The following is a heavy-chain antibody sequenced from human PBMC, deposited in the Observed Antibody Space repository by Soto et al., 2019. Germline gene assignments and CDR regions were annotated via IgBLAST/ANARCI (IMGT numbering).Heavy chain of an antibody. CDR1: GGSISSYY. Sequence: SETLSLTCTVSGGSISSYYWSWIRQPPGKGLEWIGYIYYSGSTNYNPSLKSRVTISVDTSKNQFSLKLSSVTAADTAVYYCARLSIYSGYWFDPWGQGTLVTVSS. CDR2: IYYSGST. CDR3: ARLSIYSGYWFDP. V-gene: IGHV4-59*08. J-gene: IGHJ5*02. D-gene: IGHD5-12*01.